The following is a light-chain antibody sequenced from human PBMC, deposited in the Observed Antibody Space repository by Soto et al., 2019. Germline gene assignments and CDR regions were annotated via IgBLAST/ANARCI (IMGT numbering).Light chain of an antibody. J-gene: IGLJ2*01. CDR1: SSNIGSNY. CDR2: RNN. Sequence: QSVLTQPPSASGAPGQRVTISCSGSSSNIGSNYVYWYQQLPGTAPKLLIYRNNQRRSGVPDRFSGSKSDTSVSLAISGLRSEDEANYYCAAWDDSLSGVLFGGGTQLTVL. CDR3: AAWDDSLSGVL. V-gene: IGLV1-47*01.